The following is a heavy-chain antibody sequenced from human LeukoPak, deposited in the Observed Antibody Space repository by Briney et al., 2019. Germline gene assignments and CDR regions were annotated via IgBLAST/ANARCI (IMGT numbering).Heavy chain of an antibody. CDR1: GGSISSTTYY. CDR2: IYYSGNT. CDR3: ARHYLGGNYPDYFNH. J-gene: IGHJ4*02. V-gene: IGHV4-39*01. Sequence: SETLSLTCIVSGGSISSTTYYWGWIRQPPGKGLEWIGSIYYSGNTYYNPSLESRVTISIDTSKNQFSLNLNSVTAADTALYSCARHYLGGNYPDYFNHWGQGTLVTVSS. D-gene: IGHD1-26*01.